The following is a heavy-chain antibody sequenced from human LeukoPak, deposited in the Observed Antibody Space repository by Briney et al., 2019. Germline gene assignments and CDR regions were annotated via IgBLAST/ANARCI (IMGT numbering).Heavy chain of an antibody. V-gene: IGHV1-46*01. Sequence: ASVKVSCKASGYTFTNYYIHWVRQAPGQGLECMGIINPSGGSTSYAQKFQGRVTMTRDMSTSTVYMELSSLRSEDTAVYYCARDSAPGDTYGLLGIDSWGQGTLVTVSS. CDR2: INPSGGST. CDR3: ARDSAPGDTYGLLGIDS. D-gene: IGHD5-18*01. CDR1: GYTFTNYY. J-gene: IGHJ4*02.